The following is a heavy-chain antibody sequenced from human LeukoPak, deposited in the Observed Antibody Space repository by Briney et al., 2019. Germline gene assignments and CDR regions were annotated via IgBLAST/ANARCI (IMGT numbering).Heavy chain of an antibody. Sequence: GGSLRLSCAASGFTFSSYWMNWARQAPGKGLEWVASINHNGNVNYYADSVRGRFTISRDNAKNSLYLQMNSLKAEDTAIYYCAREVGTPQAFDIWGQGTMVTVSS. CDR1: GFTFSSYW. D-gene: IGHD1-26*01. J-gene: IGHJ3*02. CDR2: INHNGNVN. V-gene: IGHV3-7*01. CDR3: AREVGTPQAFDI.